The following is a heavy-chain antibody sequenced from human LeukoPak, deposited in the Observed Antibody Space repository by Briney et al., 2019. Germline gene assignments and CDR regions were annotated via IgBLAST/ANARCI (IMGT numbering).Heavy chain of an antibody. CDR2: IYYSGTT. J-gene: IGHJ6*02. Sequence: SETLSLTWAVYGDSISTYYWSWSRQSPGKGLAAIGYIYYSGTTNYNPSLKSRVTISVDTSKNQLSLKLNSVTAADTAVYYCAREDPQTTVPEGLDVWGQGTTVTVSS. CDR1: GDSISTYY. D-gene: IGHD4-17*01. CDR3: AREDPQTTVPEGLDV. V-gene: IGHV4-59*01.